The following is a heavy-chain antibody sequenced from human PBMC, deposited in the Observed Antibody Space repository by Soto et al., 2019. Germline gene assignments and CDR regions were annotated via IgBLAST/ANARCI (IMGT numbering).Heavy chain of an antibody. CDR3: ASFHGLSRYSGDYEPYYYYMDV. Sequence: QVQLVQSGAEVKKPGSSVKVSCKASGGTFSSYTISWVRQAPGQGLEWMGRIIPILGIANYAQKFQGRVTITADKTTSTAYMAMSSLRSEDTALYYCASFHGLSRYSGDYEPYYYYMDVWGRGTTVTVSS. CDR2: IIPILGIA. V-gene: IGHV1-69*02. D-gene: IGHD4-17*01. CDR1: GGTFSSYT. J-gene: IGHJ6*03.